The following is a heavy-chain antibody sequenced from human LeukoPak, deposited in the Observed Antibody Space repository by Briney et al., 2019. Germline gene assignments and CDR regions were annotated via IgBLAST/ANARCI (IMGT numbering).Heavy chain of an antibody. CDR2: IYYGGST. CDR3: ARARLDSSGRFGY. V-gene: IGHV4-59*01. CDR1: GGSISSYY. J-gene: IGHJ4*02. D-gene: IGHD3-22*01. Sequence: PSETLSLTCTVSGGSISSYYWSWIREPPGKGLEWIGYIYYGGSTDYNPSLKSRVTISKDTSKTQFSLRLSSVTAADTAVYYCARARLDSSGRFGYWGQGTLVTVSS.